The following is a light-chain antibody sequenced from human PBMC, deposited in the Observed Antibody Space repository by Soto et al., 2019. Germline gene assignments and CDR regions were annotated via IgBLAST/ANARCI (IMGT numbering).Light chain of an antibody. Sequence: QMTQSPSSLSASVGDRITITCRASRGIGSDLSWYQQKTGQAPNLLIYAASTLQAGVPSRFRGSGSGTDFTLTISSLQPEDFATYFCQQSNSSPPTFGGGTKVDIK. J-gene: IGKJ4*01. CDR1: RGIGSD. V-gene: IGKV1-39*01. CDR2: AAS. CDR3: QQSNSSPPT.